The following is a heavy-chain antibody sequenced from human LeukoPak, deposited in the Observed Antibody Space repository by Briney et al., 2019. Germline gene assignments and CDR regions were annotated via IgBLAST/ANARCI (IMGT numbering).Heavy chain of an antibody. D-gene: IGHD3-22*01. V-gene: IGHV4-34*01. CDR2: INHSGST. CDR1: GGSFSGYY. J-gene: IGHJ5*02. Sequence: SETLSLTCAVYGGSFSGYYWSWIRQPPGKGLEWIGEINHSGSTNYNPSLKSRVTISVDTSKNQFSLKLSSVTAAGTAVYYCARNYYDSSGYRPNWFDPWGQGTLVTVSS. CDR3: ARNYYDSSGYRPNWFDP.